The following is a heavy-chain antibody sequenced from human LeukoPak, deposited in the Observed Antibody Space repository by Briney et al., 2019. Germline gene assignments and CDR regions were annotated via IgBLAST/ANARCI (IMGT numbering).Heavy chain of an antibody. Sequence: GGTLRLSCAASGFTFSSYGMSWVGQAPGKGREGASAVSGSGCRTYYAASVKGRFTISRDNSKNTLYLQMNSLRAEDTAVYYCAKAFVGAMGYFDYWGQGTLVTVSS. D-gene: IGHD1-26*01. CDR1: GFTFSSYG. V-gene: IGHV3-23*01. CDR2: VSGSGCRT. CDR3: AKAFVGAMGYFDY. J-gene: IGHJ4*02.